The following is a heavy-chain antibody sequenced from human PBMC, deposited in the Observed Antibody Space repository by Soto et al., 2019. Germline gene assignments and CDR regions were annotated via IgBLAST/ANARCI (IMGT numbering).Heavy chain of an antibody. V-gene: IGHV3-30*18. CDR1: GFTFSRYA. CDR2: ISYDGSNE. Sequence: QVQLVESGGGVVQPGRSLRLSCSASGFTFSRYAMQWVRQAPGKGLQWVTIISYDGSNEYYADSVKGRFTISRDNSKNTLYLQMNSLRAEDTAVYYCAKGRGGWRNYGMDVWGQGTTVTVSS. CDR3: AKGRGGWRNYGMDV. J-gene: IGHJ6*02. D-gene: IGHD6-19*01.